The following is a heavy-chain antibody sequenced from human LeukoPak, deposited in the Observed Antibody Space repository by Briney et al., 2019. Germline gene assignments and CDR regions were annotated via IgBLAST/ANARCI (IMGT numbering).Heavy chain of an antibody. CDR3: ARRYYDFWSGYFSL. V-gene: IGHV4-39*01. CDR1: GGSISSSSYY. J-gene: IGHJ4*02. D-gene: IGHD3-3*01. CDR2: IYYSGST. Sequence: PSETLSLTCTVSGGSISSSSYYWGWIRQPPGKGLDWIGSIYYSGSTYYNPSLKSRVTISVDPSKNQFSLKLSSVTAADTAVYYCARRYYDFWSGYFSLWGQGTLVTVSS.